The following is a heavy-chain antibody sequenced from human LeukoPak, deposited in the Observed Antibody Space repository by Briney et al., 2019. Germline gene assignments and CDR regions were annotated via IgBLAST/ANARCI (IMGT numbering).Heavy chain of an antibody. V-gene: IGHV3-48*03. CDR2: ISSSGSTT. CDR3: ARGRAWFDP. CDR1: GFTFSSYE. Sequence: SGGSLRLSCAASGFTFSSYEMNWVRQAPGKGLEWVSYISSSGSTTYYADSVKGRFTISRDNSKNTLYLQMNSLRAEDTAVYYCARGRAWFDPWGQGTLVTVSP. J-gene: IGHJ5*02.